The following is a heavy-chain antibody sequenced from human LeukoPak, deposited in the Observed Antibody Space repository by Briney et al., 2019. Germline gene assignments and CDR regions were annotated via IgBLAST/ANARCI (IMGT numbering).Heavy chain of an antibody. CDR3: ARVPYYYDSGGYHYYFDY. V-gene: IGHV4-59*01. CDR2: IYYTGST. CDR1: GGSISSYY. Sequence: SSETLSLTCPVSGGSISSYYWSWIRQPPGQGLEWVGYIYYTGSTNYNPSLKSRVTISVDTSKNQFSLKLSSVTAADTAVYYCARVPYYYDSGGYHYYFDYWGPGTVVTVSS. J-gene: IGHJ4*02. D-gene: IGHD3-22*01.